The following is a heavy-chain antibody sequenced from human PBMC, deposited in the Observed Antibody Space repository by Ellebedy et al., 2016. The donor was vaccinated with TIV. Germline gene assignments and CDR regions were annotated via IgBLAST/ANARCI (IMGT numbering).Heavy chain of an antibody. Sequence: GESLKISCAASGFTFSDYYMSWIRQAPGKGLEWVSYISSSSSYTSYADSVKGRFTISRDNSKNTLYLQMNSLRAEDTAVYYCAKDLQYGWQWLENWFDPWGQGTLVTVSS. CDR2: ISSSSSYT. CDR1: GFTFSDYY. D-gene: IGHD6-19*01. V-gene: IGHV3-11*05. J-gene: IGHJ5*02. CDR3: AKDLQYGWQWLENWFDP.